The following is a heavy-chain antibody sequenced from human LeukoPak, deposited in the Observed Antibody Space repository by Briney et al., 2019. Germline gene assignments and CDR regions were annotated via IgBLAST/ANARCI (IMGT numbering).Heavy chain of an antibody. Sequence: GGSLRLSCAASGFTFSSYGMHWVRQAPGKGLEWVAVIWYDGSNKYYADSVKGRFTISRDNSKNTLYLQMNSLRAEDTAVYYCAREGHGGTLDYWGQGTLVTVSS. CDR3: AREGHGGTLDY. V-gene: IGHV3-33*01. J-gene: IGHJ4*02. CDR1: GFTFSSYG. CDR2: IWYDGSNK. D-gene: IGHD4-23*01.